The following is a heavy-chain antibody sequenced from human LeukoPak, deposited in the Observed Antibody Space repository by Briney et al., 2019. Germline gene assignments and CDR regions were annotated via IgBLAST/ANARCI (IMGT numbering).Heavy chain of an antibody. CDR2: ISGSGGST. V-gene: IGHV3-23*01. J-gene: IGHJ4*02. Sequence: PGGSLRLSCAASGFTFSSYAMSWVRQAPGKGLEWVSAISGSGGSTYYADSVKGRFTISRDNSKNTLYLQMNSLRAEDTAVYYCAKGDPLSPGGYSSSSDPFDYWGQGTLVTVSS. D-gene: IGHD6-6*01. CDR3: AKGDPLSPGGYSSSSDPFDY. CDR1: GFTFSSYA.